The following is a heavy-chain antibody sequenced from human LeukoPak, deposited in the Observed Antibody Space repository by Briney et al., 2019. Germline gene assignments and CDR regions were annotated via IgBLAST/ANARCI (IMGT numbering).Heavy chain of an antibody. CDR1: GYTFTNYG. V-gene: IGHV1-18*01. Sequence: ASVKVSCKASGYTFTNYGISWVRQAPGQGLEWMGWISAYNGNTKYSQKVQGRVTLTTDTSTSTAYMELRSLTSDDTAVYYCARAVGVYYYYYYMDVWGKGTTVTVSS. CDR2: ISAYNGNT. D-gene: IGHD3-16*01. J-gene: IGHJ6*03. CDR3: ARAVGVYYYYYYMDV.